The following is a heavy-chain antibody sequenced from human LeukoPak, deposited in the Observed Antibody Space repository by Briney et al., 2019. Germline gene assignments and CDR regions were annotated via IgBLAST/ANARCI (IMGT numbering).Heavy chain of an antibody. Sequence: GASVKVSCKASGYTFTDYYIHWVRQAPGQGLEWMGWINPNSGGTNYAQKFQGRVTMTRDTSISTAYMELSRLRSDDTAVYYCARDSSGWVDYWGQGTLVTVSS. CDR2: INPNSGGT. CDR3: ARDSSGWVDY. V-gene: IGHV1-2*02. J-gene: IGHJ4*02. CDR1: GYTFTDYY. D-gene: IGHD6-19*01.